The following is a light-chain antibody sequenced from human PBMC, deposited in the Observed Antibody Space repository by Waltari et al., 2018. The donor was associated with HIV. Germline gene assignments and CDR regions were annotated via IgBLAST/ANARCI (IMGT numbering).Light chain of an antibody. CDR3: QHYNNWPPWT. J-gene: IGKJ1*01. V-gene: IGKV3-15*01. Sequence: EIIMTQSPPTLSASPGDTVILSCRASETVNSNLAWYQQNPGQAPRLLIYGATTRATGVPVRFTGSGSETEFILTFSSLQAEDFAVYYCQHYNNWPPWTFGPGTTVEVK. CDR1: ETVNSN. CDR2: GAT.